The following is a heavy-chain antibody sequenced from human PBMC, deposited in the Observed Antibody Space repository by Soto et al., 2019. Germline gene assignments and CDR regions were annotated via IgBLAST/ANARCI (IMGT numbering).Heavy chain of an antibody. V-gene: IGHV4-59*01. CDR3: AREREADGMDV. Sequence: SETLSLTCTGSGGSISSYYWSWIRQPPGKGLEWIGYIYYSGSTNYNPSLKSRVTISVDTSKNQFSLKLSSVTAADTAVYYCAREREADGMDVWGQGTTVTVSS. CDR1: GGSISSYY. CDR2: IYYSGST. J-gene: IGHJ6*02. D-gene: IGHD1-26*01.